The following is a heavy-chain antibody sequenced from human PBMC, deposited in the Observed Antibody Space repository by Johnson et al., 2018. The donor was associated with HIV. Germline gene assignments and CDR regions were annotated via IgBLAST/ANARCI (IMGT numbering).Heavy chain of an antibody. Sequence: VPLVESGGGVVPPGGSLRLSCAASGFTFSSYGIHWVRQAPGKGLEWVAFIRYDGSNKYYADSVKGRFTISRDNSKNTLYLQMNSLRAEDTAVYYCAKDWGIAAAGTDAFDIWGQGTMVTVSS. CDR1: GFTFSSYG. V-gene: IGHV3-30*02. J-gene: IGHJ3*02. CDR3: AKDWGIAAAGTDAFDI. D-gene: IGHD6-13*01. CDR2: IRYDGSNK.